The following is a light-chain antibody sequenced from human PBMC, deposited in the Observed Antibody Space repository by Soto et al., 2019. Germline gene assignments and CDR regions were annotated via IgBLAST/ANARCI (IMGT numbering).Light chain of an antibody. Sequence: EIVMTQSTATLSVSPGERATLSCRASQSVSSNLAWYQQKPGQAHRLLIYGASTRATRIAYRFSGSGSGTELTLTISSLQSEDFAVYYCQQYNNWPRTFGQGTKLEIK. CDR1: QSVSSN. V-gene: IGKV3-15*01. J-gene: IGKJ1*01. CDR3: QQYNNWPRT. CDR2: GAS.